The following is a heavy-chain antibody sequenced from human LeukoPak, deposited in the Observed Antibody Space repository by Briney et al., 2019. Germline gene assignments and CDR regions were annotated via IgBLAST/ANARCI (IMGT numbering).Heavy chain of an antibody. V-gene: IGHV1-2*05. J-gene: IGHJ3*02. CDR2: INPNRGGT. Sequence: ASVKVSCEASGYTFTGYYMHWVRPAPEQGLEWMGRINPNRGGTNYTQTLRGRVTMTRDTSISTAYIELSRLRSDDTGVCYCARLVVGATDAFDIWGQGTMVTVSS. D-gene: IGHD1-26*01. CDR3: ARLVVGATDAFDI. CDR1: GYTFTGYY.